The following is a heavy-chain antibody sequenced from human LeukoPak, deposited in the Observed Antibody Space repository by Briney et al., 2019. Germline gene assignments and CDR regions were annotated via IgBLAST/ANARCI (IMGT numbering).Heavy chain of an antibody. CDR1: GFTFSSYS. CDR2: INSDGSST. V-gene: IGHV3-74*01. D-gene: IGHD5-18*01. CDR3: ARDGGGYSYGYLEFTDY. J-gene: IGHJ4*02. Sequence: PGGSLRLSCAASGFTFSSYSMNWVRQAPGKGLVWVSRINSDGSSTSYADSVKGRFTISRDNAKNTLYLQMNSLRAEDTAVYYCARDGGGYSYGYLEFTDYWGQGTLVTVSS.